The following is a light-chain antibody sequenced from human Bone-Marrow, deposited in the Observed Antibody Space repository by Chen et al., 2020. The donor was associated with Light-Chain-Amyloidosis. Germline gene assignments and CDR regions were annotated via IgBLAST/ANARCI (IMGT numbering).Light chain of an antibody. V-gene: IGKV1-5*03. CDR3: QQYNSLPWT. Sequence: DIQMTQSPSTLSASDGDRVTITCRASQSINNWLAWYKQKPGKAPKLLLYKSSTLERGVPSKFSGSGSGTEFTLTISSLQPDDFATYYCQQYNSLPWTFGQGTKVEI. CDR1: QSINNW. CDR2: KSS. J-gene: IGKJ1*01.